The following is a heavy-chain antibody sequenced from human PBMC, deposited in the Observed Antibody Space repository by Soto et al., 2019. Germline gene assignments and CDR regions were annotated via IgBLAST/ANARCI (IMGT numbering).Heavy chain of an antibody. V-gene: IGHV1-18*01. CDR1: GYTFTSYG. D-gene: IGHD4-17*01. CDR3: ARGGEDYGDPIGYGMDV. Sequence: QVQLVQSGAEVKKPGASVKVSCKASGYTFTSYGISWVRQAPGQGLEWMGWISAYNGNTNYAQKPQGRGPMRTDTSPSTAYMELKRLRSDDTAVYYCARGGEDYGDPIGYGMDVWGQGTTVTVSS. J-gene: IGHJ6*02. CDR2: ISAYNGNT.